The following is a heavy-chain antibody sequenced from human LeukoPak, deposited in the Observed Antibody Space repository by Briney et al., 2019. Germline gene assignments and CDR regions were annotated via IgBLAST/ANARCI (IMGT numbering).Heavy chain of an antibody. CDR1: GFTFSSYS. V-gene: IGHV3-21*04. CDR3: ARAYSSSPRELYGMDV. CDR2: ISSSSSYI. D-gene: IGHD6-13*01. Sequence: GGSLRLSCAASGFTFSSYSMNWARQAPGKGLEWVSSISSSSSYIYYADSVKGRFTISRDNAKNSLYLQMSSLRAEDTAVYYCARAYSSSPRELYGMDVWGQGTTVTVSS. J-gene: IGHJ6*02.